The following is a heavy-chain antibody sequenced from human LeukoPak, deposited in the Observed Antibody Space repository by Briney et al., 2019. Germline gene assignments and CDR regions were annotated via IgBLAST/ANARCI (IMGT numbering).Heavy chain of an antibody. CDR3: SRDTTDVRSYYLDY. CDR1: GYSFTSYY. J-gene: IGHJ4*02. D-gene: IGHD1-1*01. CDR2: INPCGCST. V-gene: IGHV1-46*03. Sequence: ASVKVSCKASGYSFTSYYMHWLRQAPGQGLEWMGIINPCGCSTSYAPKFKGRSDMTRDTSKTAVYMELSSLSSEETAGYFFSRDTTDVRSYYLDYWGQGTLVTVSS.